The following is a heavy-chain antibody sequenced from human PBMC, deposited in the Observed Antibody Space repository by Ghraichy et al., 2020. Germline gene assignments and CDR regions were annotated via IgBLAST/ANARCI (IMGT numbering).Heavy chain of an antibody. D-gene: IGHD6-13*01. V-gene: IGHV3-7*01. CDR3: TRLAPGTADS. J-gene: IGHJ4*02. Sequence: GGSLRLSCTAFGFNFNKYWMCWVRQAPGKGPEWVATTNDDGREKYYVDSVKGRSGIFRDNANNLLYPQMSSLRVEDTAVYYCTRLAPGTADSWGQGTLVTVSS. CDR1: GFNFNKYW. CDR2: TNDDGREK.